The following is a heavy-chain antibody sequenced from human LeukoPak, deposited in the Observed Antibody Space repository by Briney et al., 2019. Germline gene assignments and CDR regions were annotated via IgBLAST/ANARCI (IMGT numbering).Heavy chain of an antibody. V-gene: IGHV4-4*07. D-gene: IGHD3-9*01. CDR3: ARQYIDILTGYYRGELYWFFDL. CDR1: GGSFSGYY. Sequence: SSETLSLTCAVSGGSFSGYYWTWIRQPAGKGLEWIGRIYTSGSTNYNPSLKSRVSISVDTSKNQFSLRLSSVTAADTAVYYCARQYIDILTGYYRGELYWFFDLWGRGTLVTVSS. J-gene: IGHJ2*01. CDR2: IYTSGST.